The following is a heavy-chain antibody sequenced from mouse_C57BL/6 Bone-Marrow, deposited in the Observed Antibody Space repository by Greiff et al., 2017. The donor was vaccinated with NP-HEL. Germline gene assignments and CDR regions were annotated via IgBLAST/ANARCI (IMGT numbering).Heavy chain of an antibody. CDR1: GYTFTDYY. V-gene: IGHV1-19*01. J-gene: IGHJ2*01. CDR3: AKYDYLYYFDY. Sequence: SGPVLVKPGASVKMSCKASGYTFTDYYMNWVKQSHGKSLEWIGVINPYNGGTSYNQKFKGKATLTVDKSSSTAYMELNSLTSEDSAVYYCAKYDYLYYFDYWGQGTTLTVSS. CDR2: INPYNGGT. D-gene: IGHD2-4*01.